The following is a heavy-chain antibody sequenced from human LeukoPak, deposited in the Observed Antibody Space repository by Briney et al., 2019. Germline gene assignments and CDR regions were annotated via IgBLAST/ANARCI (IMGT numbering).Heavy chain of an antibody. CDR3: AKGLVVNDNYFDN. D-gene: IGHD2-15*01. J-gene: IGHJ4*02. CDR2: IGGSDDTT. CDR1: GFSLRTYA. Sequence: GGSLRLSCAASGFSLRTYAMNWVRQVPGKGLEWVSSIGGSDDTTYYADSVKGRFTISSDFSTNTMSLQMNSLRAEDTAVYFCAKGLVVNDNYFDNWGQGTLVTVSS. V-gene: IGHV3-23*01.